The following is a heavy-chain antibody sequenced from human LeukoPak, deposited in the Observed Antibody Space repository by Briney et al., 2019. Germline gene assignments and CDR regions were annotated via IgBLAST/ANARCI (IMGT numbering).Heavy chain of an antibody. CDR1: GFTFSDYW. CDR2: TQPHGDAT. D-gene: IGHD1-1*01. CDR3: TDVDND. J-gene: IGHJ4*02. V-gene: IGHV3-74*01. Sequence: GGSLRLSCEGSGFTFSDYWIHWVRQAPGEGLVWVSGTQPHGDATYYADSVKGRFTISRDNAKSTVYLQMNSLRVDDTAVYYCTDVDNDWGQGTLVTVSS.